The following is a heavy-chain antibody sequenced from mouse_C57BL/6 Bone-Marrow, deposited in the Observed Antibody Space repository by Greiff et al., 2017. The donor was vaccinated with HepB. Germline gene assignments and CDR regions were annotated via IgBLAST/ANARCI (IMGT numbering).Heavy chain of an antibody. CDR1: GYTFTSYW. Sequence: QVQLQQPGAELVKPGASVKMSCKASGYTFTSYWMTWVKQRPGQGLEWIGDIYPGSGSTKYNEKFKSKATLTVDTSSSTAYMQLSSLTSEDAAVYYCARPLDYWGQGTSVTVTS. CDR3: ARPLDY. J-gene: IGHJ4*01. CDR2: IYPGSGST. V-gene: IGHV1-55*01.